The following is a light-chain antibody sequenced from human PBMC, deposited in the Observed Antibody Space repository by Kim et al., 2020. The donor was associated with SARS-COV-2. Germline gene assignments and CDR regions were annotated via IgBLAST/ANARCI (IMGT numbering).Light chain of an antibody. CDR3: MLYMGGGIWV. J-gene: IGLJ3*02. Sequence: GGAVTLTCGLSSGSVSTRYYPSRYQQPPGQAPRTLVHNTHTRSSGVPDRFSGSILGNKAALTITGAQADDESDYYCMLYMGGGIWVFGGGTQLTVL. CDR1: SGSVSTRYY. V-gene: IGLV8-61*01. CDR2: NTH.